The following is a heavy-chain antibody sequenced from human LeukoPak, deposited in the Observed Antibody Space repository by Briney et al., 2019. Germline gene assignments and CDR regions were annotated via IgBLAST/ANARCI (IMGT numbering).Heavy chain of an antibody. CDR3: ARDRRPRGGYFDY. D-gene: IGHD3-16*01. Sequence: GGSLRLSCAASGFTFSSYWMSWVRQAPGKGLEWVANIKQDGSEKYYVDSVKGRFTISRDNAKNSLYLQMNSLRAEDTAVYSCARDRRPRGGYFDYWGQGTLVTVSS. CDR1: GFTFSSYW. J-gene: IGHJ4*02. V-gene: IGHV3-7*01. CDR2: IKQDGSEK.